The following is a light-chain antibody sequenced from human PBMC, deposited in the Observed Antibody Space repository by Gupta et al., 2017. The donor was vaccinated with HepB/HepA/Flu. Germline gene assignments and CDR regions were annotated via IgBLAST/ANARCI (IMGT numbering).Light chain of an antibody. CDR1: TSDIGSNT. V-gene: IGLV1-44*01. J-gene: IGLJ2*01. Sequence: QSLLTQPPSASGTPGPSVTISCSGRTSDIGSNTVNWYQHLPGTAPKLLIYKNDQRPSGVPDRFSGSKSGTSASLAISGLRSEDEADYFCASWDDSLNGVLFGGGTKLTVL. CDR2: KND. CDR3: ASWDDSLNGVL.